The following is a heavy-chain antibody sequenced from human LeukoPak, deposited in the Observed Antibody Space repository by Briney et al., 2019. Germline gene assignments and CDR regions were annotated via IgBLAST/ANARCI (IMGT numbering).Heavy chain of an antibody. Sequence: PGGSLRLSCTTSGFTFSTYAMSWVRQAPGKGLEWVSAISGSGGSTYYADSVKGRFTISRDNSKNTLYLQMNSLRAEDTAVYYCARDFNPYSSSWYVGYWGQGTLVTVSS. CDR3: ARDFNPYSSSWYVGY. CDR2: ISGSGGST. CDR1: GFTFSTYA. J-gene: IGHJ4*02. D-gene: IGHD6-13*01. V-gene: IGHV3-23*01.